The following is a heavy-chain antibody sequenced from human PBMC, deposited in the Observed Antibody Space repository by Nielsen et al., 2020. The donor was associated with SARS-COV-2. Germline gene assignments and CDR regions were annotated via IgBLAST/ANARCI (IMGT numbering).Heavy chain of an antibody. CDR3: AKDNDRSGSYGDAFDI. Sequence: GGSLRLSCAASGFTFSSYAMSWVRQAPGKGLEWVSAISGSGGSTYYADSAKGRFTISRDNSKNTLYLQMNSLRAEDTAVYYCAKDNDRSGSYGDAFDIWGQGTMVTVSS. D-gene: IGHD1-26*01. V-gene: IGHV3-23*01. J-gene: IGHJ3*02. CDR1: GFTFSSYA. CDR2: ISGSGGST.